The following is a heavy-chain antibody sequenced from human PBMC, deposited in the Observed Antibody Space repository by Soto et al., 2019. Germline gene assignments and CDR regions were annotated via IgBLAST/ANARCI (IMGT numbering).Heavy chain of an antibody. J-gene: IGHJ6*02. D-gene: IGHD2-15*01. CDR2: IYYSGST. Sequence: PTETLSLTCTVSGGSISSSSYYWGWIRQPPGKGLEWIGSIYYSGSTYYNPSLKSRVTISVDTSKNQFSLKLSSVTAADTAVYYCAREGYCSGGSCSPLMDVRGQGTTVTVSS. CDR3: AREGYCSGGSCSPLMDV. CDR1: GGSISSSSYY. V-gene: IGHV4-39*02.